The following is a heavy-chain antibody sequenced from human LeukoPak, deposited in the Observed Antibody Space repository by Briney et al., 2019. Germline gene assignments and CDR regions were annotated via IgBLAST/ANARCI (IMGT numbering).Heavy chain of an antibody. V-gene: IGHV4-30-2*01. Sequence: PSETLSLTCTVSGGSISSGGYYWSWIRQPPGKGLEWIGYIYHSGSTYYNPSLKSRVTISVDRSKNQFSLKLSSVTAADTAVYYCARADGPVLPFDYWGQGTLVTVSS. J-gene: IGHJ4*02. D-gene: IGHD3-10*01. CDR3: ARADGPVLPFDY. CDR1: GGSISSGGYY. CDR2: IYHSGST.